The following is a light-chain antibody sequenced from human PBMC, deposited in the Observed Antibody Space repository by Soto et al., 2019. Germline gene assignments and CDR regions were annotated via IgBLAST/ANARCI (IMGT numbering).Light chain of an antibody. CDR2: GAS. J-gene: IGKJ1*01. CDR1: QSVSSD. CDR3: QQYNNWPRT. Sequence: EIVMTQSPVTLSVSPGKRATLSCRASQSVSSDLAWYQQKPAQAPKLLIYGASTRATGIPARFSGSGSGTEFTLTINSLQSADFAVYYCQQYNNWPRTCGQGTKVEI. V-gene: IGKV3-15*01.